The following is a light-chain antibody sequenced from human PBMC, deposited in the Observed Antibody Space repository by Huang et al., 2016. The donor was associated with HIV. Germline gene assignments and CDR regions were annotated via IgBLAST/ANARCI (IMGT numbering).Light chain of an antibody. J-gene: IGKJ1*01. Sequence: DIVMTQSPDSLAVSLGERATINCSSSQSVLSSSNDKNYLTCYQQKPGQHPKLLIYWASTRESGVPERFRGSGSRTHFTLTVASLQAEDVAVYYCQQYYSVPRTFGQGTKVEIK. CDR2: WAS. CDR3: QQYYSVPRT. CDR1: QSVLSSSNDKNY. V-gene: IGKV4-1*01.